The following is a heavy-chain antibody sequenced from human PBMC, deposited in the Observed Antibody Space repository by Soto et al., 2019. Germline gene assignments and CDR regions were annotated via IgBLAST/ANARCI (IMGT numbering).Heavy chain of an antibody. CDR2: ISGYNDNT. V-gene: IGHV1-18*04. CDR3: ARDRKHSTYCSNDCGHDFDH. J-gene: IGHJ4*02. D-gene: IGHD2-8*01. CDR1: GYTFTSYG. Sequence: AASVKVSCKTSGYTFTSYGISWVRQAPGQGLEWVGWISGYNDNTDFAQNIQGRVTLTTDTSTNTGYMELRSLRSDDTAVYFCARDRKHSTYCSNDCGHDFDHRGQGTLVTFSS.